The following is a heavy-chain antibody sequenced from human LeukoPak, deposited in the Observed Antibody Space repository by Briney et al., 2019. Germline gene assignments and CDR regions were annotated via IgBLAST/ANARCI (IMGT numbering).Heavy chain of an antibody. CDR3: ARHSGSVDY. V-gene: IGHV4-34*01. Sequence: PSETLSLTCAVYGGSFSGYYWSWIRQPPGKGLEWIGEINHSGSTNYNPSLKSRVTTSVDTSKNQFSLKLSSVTAADTAVYYCARHSGSVDYWGQGTLVTVSS. CDR2: INHSGST. CDR1: GGSFSGYY. D-gene: IGHD3-10*01. J-gene: IGHJ4*02.